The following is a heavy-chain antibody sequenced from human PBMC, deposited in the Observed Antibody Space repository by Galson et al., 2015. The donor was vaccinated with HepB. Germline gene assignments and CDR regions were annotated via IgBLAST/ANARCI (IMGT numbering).Heavy chain of an antibody. D-gene: IGHD5-24*01. Sequence: SVKVSCKASGGTFSSYAISWVRQAPGQGLEWMGRIIPILGIANYAQKFQGRVTMTTDTSTSTAYMELRSLRSDDTAVYYCARDLRVEMATIRGSSSIANDAFDIWGQGTMVTVSS. V-gene: IGHV1-69*04. CDR2: IIPILGIA. J-gene: IGHJ3*02. CDR1: GGTFSSYA. CDR3: ARDLRVEMATIRGSSSIANDAFDI.